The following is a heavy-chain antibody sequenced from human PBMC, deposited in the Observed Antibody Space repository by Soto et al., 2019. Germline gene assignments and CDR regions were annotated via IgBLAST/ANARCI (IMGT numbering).Heavy chain of an antibody. CDR1: GFTFSSYG. V-gene: IGHV3-33*01. CDR3: AGDRETERPWYFDY. J-gene: IGHJ4*02. D-gene: IGHD1-1*01. CDR2: IWYDGSNK. Sequence: GGPLRLSFAASGFTFSSYGMHGVRRAPGKGLEWVAVIWYDGSNKYYADSVKGRFTISRDNSKNTLYLQMNSLRAEDTAVYYCAGDRETERPWYFDYWGQGTLVTVSS.